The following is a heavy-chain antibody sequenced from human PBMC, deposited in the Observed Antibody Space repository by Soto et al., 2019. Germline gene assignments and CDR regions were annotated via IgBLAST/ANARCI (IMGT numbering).Heavy chain of an antibody. D-gene: IGHD3-22*01. J-gene: IGHJ4*02. CDR1: GFTFSKYA. V-gene: IGHV3-23*01. Sequence: SGGALRVSCAASGFTFSKYAMNWVRQAPGKGLEWVSGIVGSGASTNYADSVKGRFTISRDNSKNTLYLHMNGLRAEDTATYYCAKLPSSGFYYFDYWGQGT. CDR2: IVGSGAST. CDR3: AKLPSSGFYYFDY.